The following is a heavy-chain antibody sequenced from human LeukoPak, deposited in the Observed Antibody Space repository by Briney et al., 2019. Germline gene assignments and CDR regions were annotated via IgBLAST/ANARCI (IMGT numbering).Heavy chain of an antibody. CDR2: IYSSGST. CDR3: ARHYGP. Sequence: PSETLSLTCTVSGGSISSSYYYWGWIRQPPGKGLEWIGSIYSSGSTYYNPSLKSRVTISVDTSRNQVSPKLTPVTAADPAVYYCARHYGPWGAGTLVTVSS. CDR1: GGSISSSYYY. V-gene: IGHV4-39*01. J-gene: IGHJ5*02. D-gene: IGHD4-17*01.